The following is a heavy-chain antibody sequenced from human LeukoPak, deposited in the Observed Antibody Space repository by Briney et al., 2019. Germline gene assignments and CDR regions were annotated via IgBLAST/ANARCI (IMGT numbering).Heavy chain of an antibody. J-gene: IGHJ5*02. D-gene: IGHD3-22*01. CDR2: INHSGST. CDR3: ARGRQYYDKGWFDP. Sequence: SETLSLTCAVYGVSFSGYYWSWIRQPPGKGLEWIGEINHSGSTNYNPSLKSRVTISVDTSKNQFSLKLSSVTAADTAVYYCARGRQYYDKGWFDPWGQGTLVTVSS. CDR1: GVSFSGYY. V-gene: IGHV4-34*01.